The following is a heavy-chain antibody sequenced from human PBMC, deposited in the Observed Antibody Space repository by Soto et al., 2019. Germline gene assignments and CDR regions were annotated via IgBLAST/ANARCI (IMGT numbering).Heavy chain of an antibody. CDR3: ARKVPGSTSRPDYWYFDL. V-gene: IGHV3-23*01. Sequence: EVQLLESGGGLVQRGGSLRLTCPGSGFTFMTFAMNWVRRAPGKAREWVSTISGGGDAAFFADSVRGRFTTSRDNSKDTVTLQMNSLGVDDTAVYYCARKVPGSTSRPDYWYFDLWGRGTLVTVSS. J-gene: IGHJ2*01. CDR1: GFTFMTFA. D-gene: IGHD3-10*01. CDR2: ISGGGDAA.